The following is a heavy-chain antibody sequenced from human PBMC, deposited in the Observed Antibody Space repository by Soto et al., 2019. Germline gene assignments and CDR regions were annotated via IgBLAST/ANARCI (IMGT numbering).Heavy chain of an antibody. Sequence: QVRLHESGPGLVKPSETLSLTCTVSTDSFNDYYWSWIRQPPGKGLEWIGSIYHTGNTNYNPSLESQVSNSVDTSKIQFSLSLSSVTAADTAVYYCARDVGIHDAFDIWGQGTLVTVSS. D-gene: IGHD5-18*01. CDR2: IYHTGNT. CDR1: TDSFNDYY. V-gene: IGHV4-59*13. CDR3: ARDVGIHDAFDI. J-gene: IGHJ3*02.